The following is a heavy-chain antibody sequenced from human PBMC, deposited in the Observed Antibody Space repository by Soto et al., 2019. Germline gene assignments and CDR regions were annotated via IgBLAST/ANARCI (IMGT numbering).Heavy chain of an antibody. CDR3: ARGPHYYGSGSYYYYGMDV. Sequence: QVQLVQSGAEVMKPGSSVKVSCKASGGTFSSYAISWVRQAPGQGLEWMGGIIPIFGTANYAQKFQGRVTITADKSTSTAYMELSSLRSEDTAVYYCARGPHYYGSGSYYYYGMDVWGQGTTVTVSS. CDR1: GGTFSSYA. V-gene: IGHV1-69*06. J-gene: IGHJ6*02. CDR2: IIPIFGTA. D-gene: IGHD3-10*01.